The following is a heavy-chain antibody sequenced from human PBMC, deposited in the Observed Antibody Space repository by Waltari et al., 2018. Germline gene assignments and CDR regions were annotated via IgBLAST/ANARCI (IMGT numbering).Heavy chain of an antibody. CDR2: INPNTGNP. CDR3: ASPSDTAMGLGGMDV. V-gene: IGHV7-4-1*02. CDR1: GYTFIRYF. J-gene: IGHJ6*02. Sequence: QVQLVQSGSELKKPGASVRVSCKASGYTFIRYFMNWMRQAPGQGLEWMGWINPNTGNPTYAQGFTGRFVFSLDTSVSTAYLQISSLKAEDTAVYYCASPSDTAMGLGGMDVWGQGTTVTVSS. D-gene: IGHD5-18*01.